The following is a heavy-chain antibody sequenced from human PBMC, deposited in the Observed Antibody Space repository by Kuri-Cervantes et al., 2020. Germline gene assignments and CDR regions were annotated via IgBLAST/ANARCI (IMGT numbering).Heavy chain of an antibody. J-gene: IGHJ1*01. Sequence: SETLSLTCAVSGGSISSSNWWSWVRQPPGKGLEWIGEIYHSGSTYYNPSLKSRVTISVDTSKNQFSLKLSPVTAADTAVYYCARDSSSWYIFGYFQHWGQGTLVTVSS. D-gene: IGHD6-13*01. V-gene: IGHV4-4*02. CDR1: GGSISSSNW. CDR2: IYHSGST. CDR3: ARDSSSWYIFGYFQH.